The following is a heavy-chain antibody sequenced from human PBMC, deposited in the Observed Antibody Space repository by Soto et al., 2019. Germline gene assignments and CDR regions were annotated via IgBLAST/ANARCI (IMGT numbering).Heavy chain of an antibody. V-gene: IGHV1-69*13. CDR2: IIPIFGTA. J-gene: IGHJ6*02. CDR1: GGTFSSYA. CDR3: AIAYCGGDCYSRHYYYYYGMDV. Sequence: SVKVSCKASGGTFSSYAISWVRQAPGQGLEWMGGIIPIFGTANYAQKFQGRVTITADESTSTAYMELSSLRSEDTAVYYCAIAYCGGDCYSRHYYYYYGMDVCGQ. D-gene: IGHD2-21*02.